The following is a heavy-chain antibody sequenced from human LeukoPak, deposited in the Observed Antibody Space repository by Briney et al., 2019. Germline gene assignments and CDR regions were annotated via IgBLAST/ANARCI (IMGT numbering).Heavy chain of an antibody. CDR1: GYTFTGYY. CDR3: ATEYYYDSSGYYTGYFDY. D-gene: IGHD3-22*01. CDR2: INPNSGGT. J-gene: IGHJ4*02. V-gene: IGHV1-2*02. Sequence: ASVKVSCKASGYTFTGYYMHWVRQAPGQGLEWMGWINPNSGGTNHAQKFQGRVTMTRDTSISTAYMELSRLRSDDTAVYYCATEYYYDSSGYYTGYFDYWGQGTLVTVSS.